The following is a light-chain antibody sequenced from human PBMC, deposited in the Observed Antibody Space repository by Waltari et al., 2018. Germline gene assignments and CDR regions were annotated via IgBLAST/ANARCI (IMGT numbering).Light chain of an antibody. CDR3: QQSYCTPLT. V-gene: IGKV1-39*01. CDR1: QSISSY. CDR2: AAS. J-gene: IGKJ4*01. Sequence: DIQMTQSPSSLSASVGARVTITCRASQSISSYLNWYQQKPGKAPKLLIYAASSLQSGVPSRFSGSGSGTDFTLTISSLQPEDFATYYCQQSYCTPLTFGGGTKVEIK.